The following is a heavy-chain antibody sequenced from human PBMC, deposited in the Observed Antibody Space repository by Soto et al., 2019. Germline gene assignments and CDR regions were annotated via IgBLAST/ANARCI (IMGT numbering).Heavy chain of an antibody. D-gene: IGHD2-15*01. Sequence: QVQLVQSGAEVKKPGASVKVSCKASGYTFTSYAMHWVRQAPGQRLEWMGWINAGNGNTKYSQKFQGRVTITRDTSASTAYMELSSLRSEDMAVYYCAKTSGETGGTFDPWGQGTLVTVSS. V-gene: IGHV1-3*01. CDR3: AKTSGETGGTFDP. CDR1: GYTFTSYA. J-gene: IGHJ5*02. CDR2: INAGNGNT.